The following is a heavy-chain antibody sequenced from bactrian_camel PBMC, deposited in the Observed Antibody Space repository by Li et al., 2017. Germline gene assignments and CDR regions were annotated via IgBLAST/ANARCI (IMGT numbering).Heavy chain of an antibody. CDR1: RSLYSGAC. J-gene: IGHJ4*01. Sequence: HVQLVESGGGSVQAGGSLRLSCVASRSLYSGACVGWLRQAPGKEREGVAAIDSDGIASYADPVKGRFTISKDNAKNTLYLQMNSLKPEDTAMYYCAAGWSFGVGTLLRRHVNYWGQGTQVTVS. V-gene: IGHV3S53*01. CDR2: IDSDGIA. CDR3: AAGWSFGVGTLLRRHVNY. D-gene: IGHD3*01.